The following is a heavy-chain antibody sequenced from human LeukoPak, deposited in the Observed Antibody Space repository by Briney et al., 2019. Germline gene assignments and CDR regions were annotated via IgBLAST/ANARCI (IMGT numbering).Heavy chain of an antibody. Sequence: GGSLRLSCAASGFTLSTYAMNWVRQAPGKGLEWVSYISSSSSTIYYADSVKGRFTISRDSAKNSLYLQMNSLRAEDTAVYYCARDGLTYGGNSLDYWGQGTLVTVSS. D-gene: IGHD4-23*01. J-gene: IGHJ4*02. CDR1: GFTLSTYA. CDR3: ARDGLTYGGNSLDY. CDR2: ISSSSSTI. V-gene: IGHV3-48*01.